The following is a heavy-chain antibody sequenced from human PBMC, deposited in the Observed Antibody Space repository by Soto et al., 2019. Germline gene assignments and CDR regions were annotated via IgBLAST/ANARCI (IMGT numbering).Heavy chain of an antibody. J-gene: IGHJ6*03. CDR2: IYYSGST. Sequence: SETLSLTCTVSGGSISSYYWSWIRQPPGKGLEWIGYIYYSGSTNYNPSLKSRVTISVDTSKNQFSLKLSSVTAADTAVYYCARERIAVAGRSNYYYYMDVWGQGTTVTVSS. V-gene: IGHV4-59*01. CDR1: GGSISSYY. CDR3: ARERIAVAGRSNYYYYMDV. D-gene: IGHD6-19*01.